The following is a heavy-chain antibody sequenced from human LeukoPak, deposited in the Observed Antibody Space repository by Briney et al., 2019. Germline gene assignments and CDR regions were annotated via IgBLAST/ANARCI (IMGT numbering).Heavy chain of an antibody. Sequence: GGSLRLSCAASGFTFSSYSMTWVRQAPGKGLEWLSYISSTSSAIYYADSLKGRFTISRDNAKNSLYLQMNSLRAEDTAVYYCARVIGSYGDSAYWGQGTLVTVSS. D-gene: IGHD3-16*01. CDR1: GFTFSSYS. CDR2: ISSTSSAI. V-gene: IGHV3-48*04. J-gene: IGHJ4*02. CDR3: ARVIGSYGDSAY.